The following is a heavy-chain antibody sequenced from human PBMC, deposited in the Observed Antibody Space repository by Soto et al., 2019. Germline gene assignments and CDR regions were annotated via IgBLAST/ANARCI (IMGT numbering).Heavy chain of an antibody. CDR3: ARNALYLHLDY. CDR2: IIYTGST. D-gene: IGHD2-2*02. CDR1: GDSISTTTYY. V-gene: IGHV4-39*01. Sequence: SETLSLTCTVSGDSISTTTYYWAWIRQPPGKWLEWIGSIIYTGSTYYNPSLQSRVTISVDTSRNQFSLRLSSVTASDTALYYRARNALYLHLDYWGQGALVTVSS. J-gene: IGHJ4*02.